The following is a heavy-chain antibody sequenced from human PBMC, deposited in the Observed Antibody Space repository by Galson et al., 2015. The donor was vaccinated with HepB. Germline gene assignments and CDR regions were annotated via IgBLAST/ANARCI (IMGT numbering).Heavy chain of an antibody. J-gene: IGHJ4*02. Sequence: LRLSCAASGFSFNDYTMHWVRQAPGKGLEWVSLINWDATTTSYTDSVKGRFTVSRDKRRKTLYLQMKGLRSEDSSLYYCAKDLPHWSGLDYWGQGTLVVVSA. CDR2: INWDATTT. D-gene: IGHD3-3*01. CDR3: AKDLPHWSGLDY. V-gene: IGHV3-43*01. CDR1: GFSFNDYT.